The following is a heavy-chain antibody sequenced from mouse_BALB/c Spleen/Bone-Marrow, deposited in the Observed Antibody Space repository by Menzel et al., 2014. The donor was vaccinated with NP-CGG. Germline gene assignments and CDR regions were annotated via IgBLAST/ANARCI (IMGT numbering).Heavy chain of an antibody. CDR3: ARLNYYGNLLV. CDR1: GFDFSRYW. V-gene: IGHV4-1*02. CDR2: INPESSTI. J-gene: IGHJ1*01. D-gene: IGHD1-1*01. Sequence: EVKLVEPGGGLVQPGGSLKLSCAASGFDFSRYWMSWVRQAPGKGLEWIGEINPESSTINYTPSLKDKFIISRDNAKNTLYLQMSKVRSEDTALYYCARLNYYGNLLVWGAGTTVTVSS.